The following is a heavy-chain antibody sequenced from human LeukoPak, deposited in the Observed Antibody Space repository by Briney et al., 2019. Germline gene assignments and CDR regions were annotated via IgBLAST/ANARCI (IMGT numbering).Heavy chain of an antibody. CDR2: INHSGST. CDR1: GGSFSGYY. CDR3: ARGRGLVKTFDY. V-gene: IGHV4-34*01. Sequence: PSETLSLTCAVYGGSFSGYYWSWIRQPPGKGLEWIGEINHSGSTNYNPSLKSRVTISVDTSKNQFSLKLSSVTAADTAVYYCARGRGLVKTFDYWGQGTLVTVYS. J-gene: IGHJ4*02. D-gene: IGHD3/OR15-3a*01.